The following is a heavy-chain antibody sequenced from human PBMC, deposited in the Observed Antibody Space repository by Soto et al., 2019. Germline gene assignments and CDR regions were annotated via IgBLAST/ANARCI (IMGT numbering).Heavy chain of an antibody. Sequence: SETLSLTCNVSGVSISDTSYYWGWIRQPPGKGLEWIGTIYFNGKTFYNPSLTSRLTIPVDTSKNQISLRLTSVTAADTAVYYCARQGSYWGQGTLVTVS. V-gene: IGHV4-39*01. CDR3: ARQGSY. CDR2: IYFNGKT. CDR1: GVSISDTSYY. J-gene: IGHJ4*02.